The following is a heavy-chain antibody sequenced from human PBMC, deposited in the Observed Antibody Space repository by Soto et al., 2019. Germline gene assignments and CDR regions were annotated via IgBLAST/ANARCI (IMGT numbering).Heavy chain of an antibody. CDR1: GGSISSYY. CDR3: ARHLRIAARPVWFDP. D-gene: IGHD6-6*01. Sequence: SETLSLTCTVSGGSISSYYWSWIRQPPGKGLEWIGYIYYSGSTNYNPSLKSRVTISVDTSKNQFSLKLSSVTAADTAVYYCARHLRIAARPVWFDPWGQGTLVTVS. CDR2: IYYSGST. V-gene: IGHV4-59*08. J-gene: IGHJ5*02.